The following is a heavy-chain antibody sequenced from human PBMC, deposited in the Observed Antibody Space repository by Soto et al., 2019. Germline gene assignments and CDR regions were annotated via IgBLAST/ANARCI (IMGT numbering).Heavy chain of an antibody. D-gene: IGHD3-3*01. CDR3: ARDIGFWSGYYIGTFDY. J-gene: IGHJ4*02. CDR1: GGSISSYY. CDR2: IYYSGST. V-gene: IGHV4-59*01. Sequence: TSETLSLTCTVSGGSISSYYWSWIRQPPGKGLEWIGYIYYSGSTNYNPSLKSRVTISVDTSKNQFSLKLSSVTAADTAVYYCARDIGFWSGYYIGTFDYWGQGTLVTVSS.